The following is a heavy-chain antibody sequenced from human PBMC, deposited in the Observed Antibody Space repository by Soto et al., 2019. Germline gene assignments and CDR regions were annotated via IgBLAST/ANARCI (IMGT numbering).Heavy chain of an antibody. CDR1: GFTFSSYA. D-gene: IGHD3-9*01. V-gene: IGHV3-30-3*01. J-gene: IGHJ3*02. CDR2: ISYDGSNK. Sequence: GSLRLSCAASGFTFSSYAMHWVRQAPGKGLEWVAVISYDGSNKYYADSVKGRFTISRDNSKNTLYLQMNSLRAEDTAVYYCARRSVRYFAAHAFDIWGQGTMVTV. CDR3: ARRSVRYFAAHAFDI.